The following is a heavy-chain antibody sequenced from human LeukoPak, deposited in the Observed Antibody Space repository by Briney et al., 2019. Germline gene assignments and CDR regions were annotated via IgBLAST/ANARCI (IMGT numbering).Heavy chain of an antibody. J-gene: IGHJ4*02. Sequence: PSETLSLTCTVSGGSISSSSYYWGWIRQPPGKGLEWIGSIYYSGSTYYNPSLKSRVTISVDTSKDQFSLKLSSVTAADTAVYYCARQRVLRYFDWLLPYFDYWGQGTLVTVSS. V-gene: IGHV4-39*01. CDR2: IYYSGST. D-gene: IGHD3-9*01. CDR3: ARQRVLRYFDWLLPYFDY. CDR1: GGSISSSSYY.